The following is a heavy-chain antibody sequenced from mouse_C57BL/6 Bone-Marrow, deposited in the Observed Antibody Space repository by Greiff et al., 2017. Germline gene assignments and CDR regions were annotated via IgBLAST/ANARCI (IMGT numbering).Heavy chain of an antibody. CDR2: INPNNGGT. J-gene: IGHJ2*01. CDR1: GYTFTDYY. Sequence: VQLQQSGPELVKPGASVKISCKASGYTFTDYYMNWVKQSHGKSLEWIGDINPNNGGTSYNQKFKGKATLTVDKSSSTAYMELRSLTSEDSAVYYCARSHYDYYFDDWGQGTTLTVSS. CDR3: ARSHYDYYFDD. D-gene: IGHD2-4*01. V-gene: IGHV1-26*01.